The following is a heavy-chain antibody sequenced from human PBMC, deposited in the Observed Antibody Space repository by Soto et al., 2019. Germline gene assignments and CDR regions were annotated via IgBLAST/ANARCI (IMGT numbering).Heavy chain of an antibody. CDR2: ISGPNGNT. D-gene: IGHD3-22*01. Sequence: QVQLVQSGAEVKKPGASVKVSCKASGYTFTSYGFSWVRQAPGQGLEWMGCISGPNGNTNYAQKLQGRVTMTTDTSTSTGHMELRSLRSDDTAVYYCARDRDDSSGYYLGADYWGQGTLVTVSS. V-gene: IGHV1-18*01. CDR3: ARDRDDSSGYYLGADY. CDR1: GYTFTSYG. J-gene: IGHJ4*02.